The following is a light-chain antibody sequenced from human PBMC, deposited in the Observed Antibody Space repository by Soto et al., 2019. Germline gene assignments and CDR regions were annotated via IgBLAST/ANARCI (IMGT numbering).Light chain of an antibody. CDR2: QVS. CDR3: SSYTSSSHLYV. V-gene: IGLV2-8*01. J-gene: IGLJ1*01. CDR1: SSDVGAYDY. Sequence: QSALTQPPSASGSPGQSVTISCTGTSSDVGAYDYVSWYQQHPGKAPKLMIYQVSKRPSGVADRFSGSKSGNTASLTVSGLQADDEADYYCSSYTSSSHLYVFGTGTKLTVL.